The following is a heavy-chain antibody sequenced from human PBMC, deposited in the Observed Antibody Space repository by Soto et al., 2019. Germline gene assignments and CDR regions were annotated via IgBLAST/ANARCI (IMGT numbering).Heavy chain of an antibody. CDR2: IYYTGST. J-gene: IGHJ5*02. D-gene: IGHD3-9*01. V-gene: IGHV4-31*03. Sequence: SETLSLTCTVSGGSINSGGYYWSWIRQHPGKGLEWIGYIYYTGSTHYNPSLKSRVTISVDTSENQFSLELSSVTAADTAIYYCAREAYFDWLLKFDPWGQGTLVTVSS. CDR3: AREAYFDWLLKFDP. CDR1: GGSINSGGYY.